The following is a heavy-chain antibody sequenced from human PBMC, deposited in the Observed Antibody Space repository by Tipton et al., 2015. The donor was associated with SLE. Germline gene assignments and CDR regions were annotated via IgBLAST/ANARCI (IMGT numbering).Heavy chain of an antibody. Sequence: TLSLTCTVSGVSMRGQYWTWIRQTPGKGLEWIGCIDDSRNTKSNPSLENRVAISIDTSKNQFSLKLTSVTPADTAVYYCAKVRFFHDYGDFDYWGQGTLVIVSS. CDR1: GVSMRGQY. CDR3: AKVRFFHDYGDFDY. V-gene: IGHV4-59*11. D-gene: IGHD4-17*01. CDR2: IDDSRNT. J-gene: IGHJ4*02.